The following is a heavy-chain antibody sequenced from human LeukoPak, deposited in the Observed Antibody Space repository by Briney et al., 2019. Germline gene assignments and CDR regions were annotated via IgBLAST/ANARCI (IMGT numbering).Heavy chain of an antibody. D-gene: IGHD3-3*01. J-gene: IGHJ4*02. CDR2: INAGNGNT. Sequence: KVSCKASGYTFTSYAMHWVRQAPGQRLEWMGWINAGNGNTKYSQKFQGRVTITRDTSASTAYMELSSLRSEDTAVYYCAREGTLTSYYDFWSGTYYFDYWGQGTLVTVSS. CDR1: GYTFTSYA. V-gene: IGHV1-3*01. CDR3: AREGTLTSYYDFWSGTYYFDY.